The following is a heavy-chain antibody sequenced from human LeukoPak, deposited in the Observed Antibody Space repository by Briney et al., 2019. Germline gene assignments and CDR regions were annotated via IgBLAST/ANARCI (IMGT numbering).Heavy chain of an antibody. CDR1: GFTFNNYA. J-gene: IGHJ4*02. Sequence: GGSLRLSCAASGFTFNNYAMSWVRQAPGKGLEWVSAISGSAGSTHYADSVKGRFTISRDNSKNTLYLQMNRLRAEDTAVYYCAKEWTSMTYFDYWGQGTLVTVSS. V-gene: IGHV3-23*01. CDR3: AKEWTSMTYFDY. CDR2: ISGSAGST. D-gene: IGHD2/OR15-2a*01.